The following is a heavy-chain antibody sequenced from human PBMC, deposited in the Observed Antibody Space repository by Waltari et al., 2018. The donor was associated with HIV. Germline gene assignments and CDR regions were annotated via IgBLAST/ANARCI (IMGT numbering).Heavy chain of an antibody. Sequence: QVQLVESGGGVVQPGRSLRLSCAASGFTFSSYGMHWVRQAPGKGLEWVAVISYDGSNKYYADSVKGRFTISRDNSKNTLYLQMNSLRAEDTAVYYCAKAQSVGIQLWTLDYWGQGTLVTVSS. CDR3: AKAQSVGIQLWTLDY. J-gene: IGHJ4*02. CDR2: ISYDGSNK. CDR1: GFTFSSYG. V-gene: IGHV3-30*18. D-gene: IGHD5-18*01.